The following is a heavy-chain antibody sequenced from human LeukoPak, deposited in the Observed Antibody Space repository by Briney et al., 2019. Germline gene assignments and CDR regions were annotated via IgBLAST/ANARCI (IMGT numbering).Heavy chain of an antibody. CDR2: MNPDSGNT. V-gene: IGHV1-8*03. Sequence: ASVKVSCKASGYTFTNYGINWVRQATGQGLEWMGWMNPDSGNTGYAQKFQGRVTITRNTSINTAYMELSSLRSEDTDVYYCARGGGYHYDRSGYYYGWFDPWGQGTLVTVSS. CDR3: ARGGGYHYDRSGYYYGWFDP. J-gene: IGHJ5*02. D-gene: IGHD3-22*01. CDR1: GYTFTNYG.